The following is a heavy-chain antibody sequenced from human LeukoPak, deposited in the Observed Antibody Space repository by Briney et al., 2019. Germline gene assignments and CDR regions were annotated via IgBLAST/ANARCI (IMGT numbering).Heavy chain of an antibody. V-gene: IGHV3-49*04. J-gene: IGHJ4*02. CDR1: GFTFDDYA. D-gene: IGHD2-2*03. CDR3: SVDIGDY. Sequence: GGSLRLSCTASGFTFDDYAMTWVRQAPGKGLEWVGFIRSKTYSGTTEYAASVKGRFNISRDDSKSIVYLQMNSLKTEDTAVYYCSVDIGDYWGQGTLVTVSS. CDR2: IRSKTYSGTT.